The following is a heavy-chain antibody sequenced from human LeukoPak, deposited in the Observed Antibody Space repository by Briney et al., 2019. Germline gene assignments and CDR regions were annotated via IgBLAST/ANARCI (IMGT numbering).Heavy chain of an antibody. D-gene: IGHD5-12*01. J-gene: IGHJ4*02. V-gene: IGHV1-46*01. CDR2: INPSGGST. CDR3: AGGGYSGYEF. Sequence: GASVKVSCKASGYTFTSYYMHWVRQAPGQGLEWMGIINPSGGSTSYAQKFQGRVTMTRDTSTNTAYMELRSLRSDDTAVYYCAGGGYSGYEFWGQGTLVTVSS. CDR1: GYTFTSYY.